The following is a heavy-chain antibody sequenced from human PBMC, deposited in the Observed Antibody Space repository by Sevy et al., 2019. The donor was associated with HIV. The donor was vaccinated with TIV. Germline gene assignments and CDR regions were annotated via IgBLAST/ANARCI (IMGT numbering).Heavy chain of an antibody. Sequence: GGSLRLSCAASGFTFSDYSMNWVRQAPGKGLEWVSSISSSSYYIYYADSVKGRFTISRDNAKNSLYLQMNSLRAEDTAVYYCAKGDRSFYGIDVWGQGTTVTVSS. CDR2: ISSSSYYI. V-gene: IGHV3-21*04. D-gene: IGHD2-15*01. CDR3: AKGDRSFYGIDV. J-gene: IGHJ6*02. CDR1: GFTFSDYS.